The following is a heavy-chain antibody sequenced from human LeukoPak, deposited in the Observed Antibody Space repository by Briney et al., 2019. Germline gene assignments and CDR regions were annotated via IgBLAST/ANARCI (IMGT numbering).Heavy chain of an antibody. D-gene: IGHD4-23*01. Sequence: GGSLRLSCAASGCSVITNYMSWVRQAPGKGLEWVSVIYSGGRTYNEDSVKGRFIISRDNSKNTLYLQMNSLRAEDTAVYYCARDTEIRWSFAFHIWGQGTMVTVSS. J-gene: IGHJ3*02. CDR3: ARDTEIRWSFAFHI. V-gene: IGHV3-53*01. CDR2: IYSGGRT. CDR1: GCSVITNY.